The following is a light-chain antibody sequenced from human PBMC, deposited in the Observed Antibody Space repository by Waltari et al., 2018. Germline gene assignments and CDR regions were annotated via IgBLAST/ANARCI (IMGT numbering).Light chain of an antibody. CDR2: VVS. V-gene: IGKV1-12*01. J-gene: IGKJ1*01. Sequence: EIQMTQSPSSVSASVGDRVTLTCRAGQDISSALAWYQQKPGQAPNLLIYVVSSLQSGVPSRFSGSGSGTDFTLTISSLQPEDVATYYCQQGSSFPPTFGQGTKVEIK. CDR1: QDISSA. CDR3: QQGSSFPPT.